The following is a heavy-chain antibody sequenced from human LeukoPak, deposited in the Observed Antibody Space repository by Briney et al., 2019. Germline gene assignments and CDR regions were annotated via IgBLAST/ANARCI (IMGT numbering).Heavy chain of an antibody. V-gene: IGHV3-30-3*01. Sequence: PGGPLRLSCAASGFTFSSYAMHWVRQAPGKGLEWVAVISYDGSNKYYADSVKGRFTISRDNSKNTLYLQMNSLRAEDTAVYYCARDPDGYWGQGTLVTVSS. D-gene: IGHD5-24*01. J-gene: IGHJ4*02. CDR2: ISYDGSNK. CDR1: GFTFSSYA. CDR3: ARDPDGY.